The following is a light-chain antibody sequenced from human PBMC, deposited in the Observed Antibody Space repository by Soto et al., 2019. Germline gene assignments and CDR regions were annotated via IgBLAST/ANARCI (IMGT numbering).Light chain of an antibody. Sequence: EIVLTQSPATLSLSPGERATLSCRASQRVSSYLAWYQQKPGQAPRLLIYDASNRATGIPARFGGSGSGTDFTFTISSLEPEDFAVYYCQQRSNWPGYTFGQGTKLEIK. V-gene: IGKV3-11*01. CDR1: QRVSSY. CDR2: DAS. J-gene: IGKJ2*01. CDR3: QQRSNWPGYT.